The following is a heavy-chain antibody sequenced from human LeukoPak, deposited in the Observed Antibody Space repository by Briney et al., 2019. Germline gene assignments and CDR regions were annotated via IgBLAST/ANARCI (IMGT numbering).Heavy chain of an antibody. CDR3: AKDGGNGIDY. CDR1: GGSISSGGYY. D-gene: IGHD4-23*01. CDR2: IYYSGST. V-gene: IGHV4-61*08. Sequence: PSETLSLTCAVSGGSISSGGYYWSWIRQPPGKGLEWIGYIYYSGSTNYNPSLKSRVTISVDTSKNQFSLKLSSVTAADTAVYYCAKDGGNGIDYWGQETLVTVSS. J-gene: IGHJ4*02.